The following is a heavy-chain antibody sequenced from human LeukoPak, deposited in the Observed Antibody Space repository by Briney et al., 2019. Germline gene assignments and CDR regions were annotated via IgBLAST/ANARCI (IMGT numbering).Heavy chain of an antibody. CDR1: GFTFSSYW. D-gene: IGHD5-12*01. CDR3: ARGVATILYWYFDL. CDR2: IKQDGSEK. Sequence: GGPLRLSCAASGFTFSSYWMSLVRQAPGKGLEGVANIKQDGSEKYYVDSVKGRFTISRDNAKNSLYLQMNTLRAEDTAVYYCARGVATILYWYFDLWGRGTLVTVSS. V-gene: IGHV3-7*02. J-gene: IGHJ2*01.